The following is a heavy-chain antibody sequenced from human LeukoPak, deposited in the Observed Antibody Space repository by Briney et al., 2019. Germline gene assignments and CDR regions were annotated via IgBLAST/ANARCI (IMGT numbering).Heavy chain of an antibody. CDR1: GGSISSYY. J-gene: IGHJ4*02. CDR3: ARYSGSYSGFDY. Sequence: PSETLSLTCTVSGGSISSYYWSWIRQPPGTGLEWIGYIYHSGSINYNPSLKSRVTISVDTSKNQFSLKLRSVTAADTAVYYCARYSGSYSGFDYWGQGTLVTVSS. D-gene: IGHD1-26*01. CDR2: IYHSGSI. V-gene: IGHV4-59*08.